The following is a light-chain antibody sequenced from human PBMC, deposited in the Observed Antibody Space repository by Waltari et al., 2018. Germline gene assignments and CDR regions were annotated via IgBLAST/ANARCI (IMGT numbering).Light chain of an antibody. J-gene: IGKJ1*01. CDR3: QQYDSLPWT. V-gene: IGKV1-33*01. Sequence: DIQMTQSPSSLSASVGDRVTITCQASQDILSYLNWYKQKPWTAPTVRTYDASNLDSGVPSRFSGSGSGTDFAVTITSLQPEDIATYYCQQYDSLPWTFGQGTKVEIK. CDR1: QDILSY. CDR2: DAS.